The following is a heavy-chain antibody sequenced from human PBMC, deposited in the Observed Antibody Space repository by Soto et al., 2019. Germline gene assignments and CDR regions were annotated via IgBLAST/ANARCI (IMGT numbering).Heavy chain of an antibody. V-gene: IGHV3-11*06. CDR2: ISSSSSYT. CDR1: GFTFSDYY. D-gene: IGHD3-10*01. Sequence: GGSLRLSCAASGFTFSDYYMIWIRQAPGKGLEWVSYISSSSSYTNYADSVEGRFTISRDNAKNSLYLQMNSLRAEDTAVYYCASTIWFGELSLDYWGQGTLVTVSS. CDR3: ASTIWFGELSLDY. J-gene: IGHJ4*02.